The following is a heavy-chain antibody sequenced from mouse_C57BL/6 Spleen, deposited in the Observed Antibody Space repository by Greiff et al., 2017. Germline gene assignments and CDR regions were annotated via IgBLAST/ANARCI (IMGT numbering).Heavy chain of an antibody. CDR1: GYTFTDYE. CDR3: TRILRSYFGY. Sequence: QVQLQQSGAELVRPGASVTLSCKASGYTFTDYEMHWVKQTPVHGLEWIGAIDPETGGTAYNQKFKGKAILTADKSSSTAYMELRSLTSEDSAVYDCTRILRSYFGYWGQGTTLTVSS. CDR2: IDPETGGT. V-gene: IGHV1-15*01. J-gene: IGHJ2*01. D-gene: IGHD1-1*01.